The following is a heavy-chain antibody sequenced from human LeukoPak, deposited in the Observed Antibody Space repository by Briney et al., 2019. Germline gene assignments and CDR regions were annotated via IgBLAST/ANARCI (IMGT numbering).Heavy chain of an antibody. CDR2: MNPNSGNT. J-gene: IGHJ6*02. Sequence: ASVKVSCKASGYTFTSYDINWVRQATGQGLEWMGWMNPNSGNTGYAQKFQGRVTMTRNTSISTAYMELSSLRSEDTAVYYCARGRVVVAATPGYYYYGMDVWGQGTTVTVSS. V-gene: IGHV1-8*01. CDR1: GYTFTSYD. CDR3: ARGRVVVAATPGYYYYGMDV. D-gene: IGHD2-15*01.